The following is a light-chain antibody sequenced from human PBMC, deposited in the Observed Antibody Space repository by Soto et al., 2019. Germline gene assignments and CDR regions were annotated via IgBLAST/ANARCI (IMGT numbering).Light chain of an antibody. J-gene: IGLJ1*01. V-gene: IGLV2-14*01. CDR2: GVT. CDR3: SSYSTSFFYV. Sequence: QSVLTQPASVSGSPGQSITISCTGTSSDIGFYNYVSWYQQSPGKAPNLLIYGVTTRPSGISYRFSGSKSGSTASLTIYGLRDEDEADYYCSSYSTSFFYVFGTGTKVTVL. CDR1: SSDIGFYNY.